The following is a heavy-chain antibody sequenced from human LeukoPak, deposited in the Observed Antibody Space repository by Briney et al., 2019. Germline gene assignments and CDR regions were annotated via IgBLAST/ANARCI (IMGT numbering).Heavy chain of an antibody. CDR2: MNPNSGNT. D-gene: IGHD3-22*01. CDR1: GYTFTSYD. CDR3: ARQGLYYYDSSGPDAFDI. Sequence: GASVKVSCKASGYTFTSYDINWVRQATGQGLEWMGWMNPNSGNTGYAQKFQGRVTMTRNTSISTAYMELSSLRSEDTAVYYCARQGLYYYDSSGPDAFDIWGQGTMVTVSS. V-gene: IGHV1-8*01. J-gene: IGHJ3*02.